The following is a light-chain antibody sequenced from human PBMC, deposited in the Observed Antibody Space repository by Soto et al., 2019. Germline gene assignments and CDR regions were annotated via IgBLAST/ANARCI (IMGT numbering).Light chain of an antibody. CDR2: AAS. Sequence: DIQMTQSTSTLSASVGDSVTITCRASQGIGSYLAWYQQKPGEAPKLLIFAASTLQSGVPSRFSGSRSGTDCTLTISSLQAEDVATYYCQQLSTYPSTFGGGTKVDIK. CDR3: QQLSTYPST. CDR1: QGIGSY. J-gene: IGKJ4*01. V-gene: IGKV1-9*01.